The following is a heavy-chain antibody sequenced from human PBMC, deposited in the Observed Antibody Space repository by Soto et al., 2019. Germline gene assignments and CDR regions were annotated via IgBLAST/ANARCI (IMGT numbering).Heavy chain of an antibody. Sequence: QVQLVQSGAEVKKPGSSVKVSCKASGGTFSSYAISWVRQAPGQGLEWMGGIIPIFGTANYAQKFQGRVTITADESTSTAYMELSSLRSEDTAVYYCARGYDYVWGSYRNNYYYYYGMDVWGQGTTVTVSS. CDR2: IIPIFGTA. J-gene: IGHJ6*02. CDR3: ARGYDYVWGSYRNNYYYYYGMDV. V-gene: IGHV1-69*12. CDR1: GGTFSSYA. D-gene: IGHD3-16*02.